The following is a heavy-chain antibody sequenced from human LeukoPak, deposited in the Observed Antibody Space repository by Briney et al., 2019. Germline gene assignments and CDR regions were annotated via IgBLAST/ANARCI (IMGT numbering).Heavy chain of an antibody. V-gene: IGHV4-59*01. CDR1: GGSISSYY. CDR2: IYYSGST. D-gene: IGHD6-13*01. CDR3: ARDGPRAAAGYNWSDP. J-gene: IGHJ5*02. Sequence: ASETLSLTCTVSGGSISSYYWSWIRQPPGKGLEWIGYIYYSGSTNYNPSLKSRVTISVDTSKNQFSLKLSSVTAADTAVYYCARDGPRAAAGYNWSDPWGQGTLVTVSS.